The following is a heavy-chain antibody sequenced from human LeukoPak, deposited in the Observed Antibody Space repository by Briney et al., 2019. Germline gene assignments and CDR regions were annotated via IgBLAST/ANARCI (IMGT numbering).Heavy chain of an antibody. J-gene: IGHJ4*02. Sequence: GASVKVSCKASGYIFTSYNINWVRQAPGQGLEWMGIINPSGGSTSYAQKFQGRVTMTRDMSTSTVYMELSSLRSEDTAVYYCARAPKYYYGSGSYYNVNYFDYWGQGTLVTVSS. D-gene: IGHD3-10*01. CDR1: GYIFTSYN. CDR2: INPSGGST. CDR3: ARAPKYYYGSGSYYNVNYFDY. V-gene: IGHV1-46*01.